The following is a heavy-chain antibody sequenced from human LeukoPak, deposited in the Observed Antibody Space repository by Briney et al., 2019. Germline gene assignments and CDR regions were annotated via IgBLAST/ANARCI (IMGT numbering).Heavy chain of an antibody. CDR1: GFTFSSYE. CDR2: ISSSSSYI. J-gene: IGHJ4*02. CDR3: ASGFSSSPYFDY. V-gene: IGHV3-21*01. Sequence: PGGSLRLSCAASGFTFSSYEMNWVRQAPGKGLEWVSSISSSSSYIYYADSVKGRFTISRDNAKNSLYLQMNSLRDEDTAVYYCASGFSSSPYFDYWGQGTLVTVSS. D-gene: IGHD6-6*01.